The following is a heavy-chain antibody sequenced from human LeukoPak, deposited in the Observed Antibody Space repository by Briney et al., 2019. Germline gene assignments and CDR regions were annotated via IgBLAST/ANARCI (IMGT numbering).Heavy chain of an antibody. D-gene: IGHD2-15*01. CDR3: AREMSGARLGYFDY. J-gene: IGHJ4*02. Sequence: SETLSLTCAVSGGSISSSNWRSWVRQPPGKGLEWIGEIYHSGSANYNPSLKRRVTISVDKSRNQFSLKLSSVTAADTAVYYCAREMSGARLGYFDYWGQGTLVTVSS. CDR1: GGSISSSNW. CDR2: IYHSGSA. V-gene: IGHV4-4*02.